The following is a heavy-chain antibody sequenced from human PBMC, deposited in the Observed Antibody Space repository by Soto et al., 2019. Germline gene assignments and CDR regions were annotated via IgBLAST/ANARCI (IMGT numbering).Heavy chain of an antibody. CDR3: ARQARGSYYGSGSYYNPPYYYYYMDV. V-gene: IGHV4-59*08. CDR1: GGSISSYY. D-gene: IGHD3-10*01. J-gene: IGHJ6*03. Sequence: SETLSLTCTVSGGSISSYYWSWIRQPPGKGLEWIGYIYYSGSTNYNPSLKSRVTISVDTSKNQFSLKLSSVTAADTAVYYCARQARGSYYGSGSYYNPPYYYYYMDVWGKGTTVTVSS. CDR2: IYYSGST.